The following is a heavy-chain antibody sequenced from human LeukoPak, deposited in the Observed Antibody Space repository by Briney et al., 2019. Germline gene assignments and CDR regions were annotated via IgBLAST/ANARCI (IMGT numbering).Heavy chain of an antibody. CDR3: ARGASTYYYDSSGYYSDY. V-gene: IGHV3-53*01. CDR2: IYSSGTT. Sequence: GGSLRLSCAASGSTVSSNYMSWVRQAPGKGLEWVSVIYSSGTTYYADSVKGRFTISRDNSKNTLYLQMNSLRAEDTAVYYCARGASTYYYDSSGYYSDYWGQGTLVTVSS. D-gene: IGHD3-22*01. J-gene: IGHJ4*02. CDR1: GSTVSSNY.